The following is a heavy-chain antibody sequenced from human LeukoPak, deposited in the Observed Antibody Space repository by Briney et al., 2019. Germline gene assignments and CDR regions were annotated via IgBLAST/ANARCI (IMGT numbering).Heavy chain of an antibody. CDR3: ASVNVDTASVDY. J-gene: IGHJ4*02. Sequence: ASVKVSCKASGYTFTSYYMHWVRQAPGQGLEWMGMINPSGGSTSYAQKFQGRVTMTRDTSTSTVYMELSSLRSEDTAVYYCASVNVDTASVDYWGQGTLVTVSS. V-gene: IGHV1-46*01. D-gene: IGHD5-18*01. CDR1: GYTFTSYY. CDR2: INPSGGST.